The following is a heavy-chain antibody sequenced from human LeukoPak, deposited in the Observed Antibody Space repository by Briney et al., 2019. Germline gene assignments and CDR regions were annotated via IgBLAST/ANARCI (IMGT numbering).Heavy chain of an antibody. Sequence: RASVKVSCKASGGTFSSYAISWVRQAPGQGLEWMGGIIPIFGTANYAQKFQGRVTITTDESTSTAYMELSSLGSEDTAVYYCARGSGSYYGGPFDYWGQGTLVTVSS. CDR2: IIPIFGTA. D-gene: IGHD1-26*01. V-gene: IGHV1-69*05. CDR1: GGTFSSYA. CDR3: ARGSGSYYGGPFDY. J-gene: IGHJ4*02.